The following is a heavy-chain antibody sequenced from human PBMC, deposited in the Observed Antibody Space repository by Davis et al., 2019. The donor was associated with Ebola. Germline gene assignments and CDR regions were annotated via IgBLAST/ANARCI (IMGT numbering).Heavy chain of an antibody. V-gene: IGHV5-51*01. CDR2: IYPGDSDT. CDR1: GYDFATHW. D-gene: IGHD1-20*01. CDR3: ATLRRTITGMDDGFDI. J-gene: IGHJ3*02. Sequence: GESLKISCEASGYDFATHWIGWVRQRPGKGLEWMGIIYPGDSDTRYSPSFRGQVTISADKSIKTAFLQWSSLKASDTAMYYCATLRRTITGMDDGFDIWGQGTMVTVSS.